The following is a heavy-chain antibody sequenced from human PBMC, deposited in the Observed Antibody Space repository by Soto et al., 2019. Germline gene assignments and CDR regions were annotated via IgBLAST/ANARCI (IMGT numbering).Heavy chain of an antibody. CDR2: IYWDDDK. CDR1: GFSLSSRGVG. CDR3: APHVCRQQLGFYYYYGMDV. V-gene: IGHV2-5*02. J-gene: IGHJ6*02. Sequence: QITLKESGPTLVKPTQTLTLTCTFSGFSLSSRGVGVGWVRQPPGKALEWLALIYWDDDKRYSPSLKSRLTITKDTSKNQVVLTMTNMDPVDTATYYCAPHVCRQQLGFYYYYGMDVWGQGTTVTVSS. D-gene: IGHD6-13*01.